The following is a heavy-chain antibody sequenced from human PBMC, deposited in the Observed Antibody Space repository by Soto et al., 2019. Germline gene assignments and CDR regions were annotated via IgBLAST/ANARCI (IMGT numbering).Heavy chain of an antibody. Sequence: GASVKVSCKASGYNFISYYMYWVRQAPGQGLEWMGIINPSGGGTSYAQKFQGRVTMTRDTSTSTVYMELSSLRSEDTAVYYCTRGGASSRDGRFYSFVSGGRGTLATVSS. J-gene: IGHJ4*02. CDR1: GYNFISYY. CDR2: INPSGGGT. CDR3: TRGGASSRDGRFYSFVS. D-gene: IGHD2-8*01. V-gene: IGHV1-46*03.